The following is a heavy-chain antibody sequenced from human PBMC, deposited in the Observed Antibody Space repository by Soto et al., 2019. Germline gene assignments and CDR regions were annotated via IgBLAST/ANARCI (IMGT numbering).Heavy chain of an antibody. CDR2: ISSSGSYT. Sequence: EVQLVESGGGLVKPGESLRLSCAASGFTFSSYSMNWVRQAPGKGLEWVSSISSSGSYTYYADSMKGRFTISRDNAKNSRYLQMNSLRVEDTAVYYCARDYFAWDSGAFDIWGQGTMVTVSS. V-gene: IGHV3-21*01. CDR1: GFTFSSYS. D-gene: IGHD1-26*01. CDR3: ARDYFAWDSGAFDI. J-gene: IGHJ3*02.